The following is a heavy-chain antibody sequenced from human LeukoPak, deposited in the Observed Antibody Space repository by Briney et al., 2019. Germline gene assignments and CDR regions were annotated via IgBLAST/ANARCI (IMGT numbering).Heavy chain of an antibody. V-gene: IGHV4-59*01. J-gene: IGHJ4*02. CDR2: IYYSGST. CDR3: ARFSGYSYGYYFDY. D-gene: IGHD5-18*01. CDR1: GVSISSYY. Sequence: SETLSLTCTVSGVSISSYYWSWIRQPPGKGLEWIGYIYYSGSTNYNPYLKSRVTISVDTSKNQFSLKLSSVTAADTAVYYCARFSGYSYGYYFDYWGQGTLVTVSS.